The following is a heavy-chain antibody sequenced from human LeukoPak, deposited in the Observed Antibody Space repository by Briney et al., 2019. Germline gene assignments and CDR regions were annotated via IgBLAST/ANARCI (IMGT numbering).Heavy chain of an antibody. Sequence: GGSLRLSCAASGLMFSSYTMNWVRQAPGKGLEWVSSISSNSNNIYYADSVKGRFTLSRDNAKNSLYLQMNSLRAEDTAVYYCARVGSGALNDAFDIWGQGTMVTVSS. V-gene: IGHV3-21*01. J-gene: IGHJ3*02. CDR3: ARVGSGALNDAFDI. D-gene: IGHD6-19*01. CDR2: ISSNSNNI. CDR1: GLMFSSYT.